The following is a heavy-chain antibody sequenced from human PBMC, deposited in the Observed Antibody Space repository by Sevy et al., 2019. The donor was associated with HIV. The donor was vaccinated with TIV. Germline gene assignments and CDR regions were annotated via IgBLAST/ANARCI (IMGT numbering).Heavy chain of an antibody. Sequence: GGSLRLSCAASGFSISNNYTAWVRQAPGKGLEWVSVMYSGGSPYYADSVKGRFARSRDMSKNTGYLQMNSLRAEDTAVYYCARGYCGGGSCTAFDPWGQGTLVTVSS. CDR1: GFSISNNY. CDR2: MYSGGSP. J-gene: IGHJ5*02. V-gene: IGHV3-53*01. D-gene: IGHD2-15*01. CDR3: ARGYCGGGSCTAFDP.